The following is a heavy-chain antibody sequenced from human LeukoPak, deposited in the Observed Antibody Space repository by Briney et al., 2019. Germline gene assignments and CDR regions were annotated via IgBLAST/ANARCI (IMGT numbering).Heavy chain of an antibody. Sequence: PGGSLRLSCAASGFIFSRYGMHWVRQAPGKGLEWVTFIRYDGNNKYYTDSVKGRFTISRDNSKNTLYLQIHSLRAEDTAVYYCATDCYNSGWYPTNFGYWGKGTLVTVSS. D-gene: IGHD6-19*01. V-gene: IGHV3-30*02. CDR1: GFIFSRYG. J-gene: IGHJ4*02. CDR2: IRYDGNNK. CDR3: ATDCYNSGWYPTNFGY.